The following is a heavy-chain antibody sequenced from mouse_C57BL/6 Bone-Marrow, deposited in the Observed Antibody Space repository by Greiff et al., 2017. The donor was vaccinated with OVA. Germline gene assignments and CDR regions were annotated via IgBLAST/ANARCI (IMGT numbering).Heavy chain of an antibody. D-gene: IGHD1-1*01. CDR1: GYTFTDYY. J-gene: IGHJ1*03. CDR3: ARPLDYYGSSYWYFDV. Sequence: VQLQPSGPELVKPGASVKISCKASGYTFTDYYMNWVKQSHGKSLEWIGDINPNNGGTSYNQKFKGKATLTVDKSSSTAYMELRSLTSEDSAVYYCARPLDYYGSSYWYFDVWGTGTTVTVSS. V-gene: IGHV1-26*01. CDR2: INPNNGGT.